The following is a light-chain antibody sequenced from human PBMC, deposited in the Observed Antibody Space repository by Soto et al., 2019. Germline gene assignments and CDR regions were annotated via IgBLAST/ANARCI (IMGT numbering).Light chain of an antibody. CDR3: LQYNGYPFT. CDR2: GAS. CDR1: QDISNY. V-gene: IGKV1-17*03. J-gene: IGKJ3*01. Sequence: DLQMTQSPSAMSASVGDRVTITCRASQDISNYLAWFQQIPGRVPRRLIYGASTLQSGVPSRFSGSASGTEFTLTISSLQPEDFATYYCLQYNGYPFTFGPGTNVDVK.